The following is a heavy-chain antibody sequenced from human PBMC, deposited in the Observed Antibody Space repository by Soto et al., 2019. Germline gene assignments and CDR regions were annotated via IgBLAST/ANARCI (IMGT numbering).Heavy chain of an antibody. CDR2: ISSNGGST. Sequence: GGSLRLSCSASGFTFSSYAMHWVRQAPGKGLEYVSAISSNGGSTYYADSVKGRFTISRDNSKNTLYLQMSSLRAEDTAVYYCARGAICSGGSCYSNPKFFDYWGQGTLVTVSS. CDR3: ARGAICSGGSCYSNPKFFDY. V-gene: IGHV3-64D*06. CDR1: GFTFSSYA. D-gene: IGHD2-15*01. J-gene: IGHJ4*02.